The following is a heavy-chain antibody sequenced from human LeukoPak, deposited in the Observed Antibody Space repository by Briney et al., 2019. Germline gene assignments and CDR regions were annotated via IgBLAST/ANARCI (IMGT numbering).Heavy chain of an antibody. J-gene: IGHJ4*02. CDR3: AKSYCSGGSCYSWSVDY. D-gene: IGHD2-15*01. Sequence: GRSLRLSCAASGFSFRSYAMHWVRQAPGKGLEWVAVIAYDGSTKYYADSVKGQFTISRDDSHNTVDLQMNSLTAEDMAVYFCAKSYCSGGSCYSWSVDYWGQGTLVTVSP. CDR1: GFSFRSYA. V-gene: IGHV3-30*04. CDR2: IAYDGSTK.